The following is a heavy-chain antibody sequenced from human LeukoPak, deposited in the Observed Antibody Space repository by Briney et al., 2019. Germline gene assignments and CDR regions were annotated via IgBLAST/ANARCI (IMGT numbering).Heavy chain of an antibody. Sequence: GGSLRLSCAASGFPFNTYSMHWVRQAPGKGLEWVSAISGSGGSTYYADSVKGRFTISRDNSKNTLYLQMNSLRAEDTAVYYCARGDYLDYWGQGTLVTVSS. CDR2: ISGSGGST. CDR1: GFPFNTYS. J-gene: IGHJ4*02. CDR3: ARGDYLDY. V-gene: IGHV3-23*01. D-gene: IGHD4-17*01.